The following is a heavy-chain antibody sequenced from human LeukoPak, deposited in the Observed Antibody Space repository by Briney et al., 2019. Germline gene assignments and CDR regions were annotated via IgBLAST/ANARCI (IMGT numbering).Heavy chain of an antibody. CDR1: GGSISSGGYS. Sequence: SETLSLTCAVSGGSISSGGYSWSWIRQPPGEGLEWIGYIYHSGSTYYNPSLKSRVTISVDRSKNQFSLKLSSVTAADTAVYYCARGRGRGDYFDYWGQGTPVTVSS. CDR3: ARGRGRGDYFDY. J-gene: IGHJ4*02. CDR2: IYHSGST. D-gene: IGHD3-10*01. V-gene: IGHV4-30-2*01.